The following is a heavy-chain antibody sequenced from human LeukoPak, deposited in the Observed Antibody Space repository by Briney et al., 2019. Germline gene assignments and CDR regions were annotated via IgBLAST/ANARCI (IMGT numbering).Heavy chain of an antibody. V-gene: IGHV1-2*02. CDR3: ARDYDPDYYYNMDV. CDR1: GYAFTGYY. Sequence: VASVKVSCKASGYAFTGYYIHWVRQAPGQGLGLMGWINPNSGGTNYAQKFQGRVTMTRDTSISTAYMEVSRLRSDDTAVYYCARDYDPDYYYNMDVWGKGTMITVSS. D-gene: IGHD3-3*01. J-gene: IGHJ6*03. CDR2: INPNSGGT.